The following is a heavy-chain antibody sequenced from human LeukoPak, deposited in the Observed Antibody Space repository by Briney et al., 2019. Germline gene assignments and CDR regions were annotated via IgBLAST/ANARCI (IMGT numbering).Heavy chain of an antibody. V-gene: IGHV4-59*08. J-gene: IGHJ4*02. CDR3: ARHKGTYYYGSGSYMPLYYFDY. D-gene: IGHD3-10*01. Sequence: PSETLSLTCTVSGGSISSYYWSWIRQPPGKGLEWIGYIYYSGSTNYNPSLKSRVTISVDTSKNQFSLNLSSVTAADTDVYYCARHKGTYYYGSGSYMPLYYFDYWGQGTLVTVSS. CDR1: GGSISSYY. CDR2: IYYSGST.